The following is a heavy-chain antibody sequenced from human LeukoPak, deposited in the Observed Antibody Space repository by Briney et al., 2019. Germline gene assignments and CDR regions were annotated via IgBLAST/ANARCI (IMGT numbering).Heavy chain of an antibody. CDR3: ARDWSLYKWELPDY. J-gene: IGHJ4*02. D-gene: IGHD1-26*01. CDR2: ISYDGSNK. Sequence: GGSLRLSCAASGFTFSSYAMHWVRQAPGKGLEWVAVISYDGSNKYYADSVKGRFTISRDNSKNTLYLQMNSLRAEDTAVYYCARDWSLYKWELPDYWGQGTLVTVSS. V-gene: IGHV3-30*04. CDR1: GFTFSSYA.